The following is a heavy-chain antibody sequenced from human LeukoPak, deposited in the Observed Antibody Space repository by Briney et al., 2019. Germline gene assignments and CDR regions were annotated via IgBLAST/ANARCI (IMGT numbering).Heavy chain of an antibody. CDR1: GFTFSSYD. CDR2: ISYDGSNK. J-gene: IGHJ4*02. V-gene: IGHV3-30*18. Sequence: GKSLRLSCAASGFTFSSYDMHWVRQAPGKGLEWVTVISYDGSNKYYGDSVKGRFTISRDNSKNTLYLKMNSLRAEDTAVYYCAKEGSNGDFDYWGQGTLVTVSS. D-gene: IGHD1-26*01. CDR3: AKEGSNGDFDY.